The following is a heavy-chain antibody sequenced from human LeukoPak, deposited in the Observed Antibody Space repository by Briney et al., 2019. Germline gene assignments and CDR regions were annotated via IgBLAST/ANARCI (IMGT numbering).Heavy chain of an antibody. CDR2: IYYSGST. CDR1: GYSISSSYY. J-gene: IGHJ3*02. Sequence: SETLSLTCSVSGYSISSSYYWGWIRQPPGKGLEWIGSIYYSGSTYYNPSLKSRVTISVDTSKNQFSLKLSSVTAADTAVYYCASVIGAFDIWGQGTMVTVSS. CDR3: ASVIGAFDI. D-gene: IGHD2-21*01. V-gene: IGHV4-38-2*01.